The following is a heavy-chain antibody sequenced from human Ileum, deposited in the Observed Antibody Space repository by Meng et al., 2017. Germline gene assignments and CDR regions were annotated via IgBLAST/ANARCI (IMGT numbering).Heavy chain of an antibody. J-gene: IGHJ4*02. Sequence: QVPLQEPGPESLQPSETLSLTRTVSGVSTTTYYRNWVRQTPGNGLEWIGNIFDNGSTMYNPSIKSRVTMSLDTSTNQFYLNLASVTAADTAVYYCAISVCGSAAPDWGQGTLVTVSS. CDR3: AISVCGSAAPD. CDR2: IFDNGST. D-gene: IGHD1-26*01. V-gene: IGHV4-59*01. CDR1: GVSTTTYY.